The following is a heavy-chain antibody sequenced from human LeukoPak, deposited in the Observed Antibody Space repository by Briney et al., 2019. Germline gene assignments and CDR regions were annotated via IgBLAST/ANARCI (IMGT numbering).Heavy chain of an antibody. D-gene: IGHD1-1*01. J-gene: IGHJ4*02. CDR1: GYTFISYV. Sequence: ASVKVSCKASGYTFISYVIHWVRQAPGQRPEWMGWINACNGNTKYSQKFQGRVSFSRDTSASTVHMDLRSLRSEDTAVYYCARHERDFDYWGQGTLVTVSS. V-gene: IGHV1-3*01. CDR2: INACNGNT. CDR3: ARHERDFDY.